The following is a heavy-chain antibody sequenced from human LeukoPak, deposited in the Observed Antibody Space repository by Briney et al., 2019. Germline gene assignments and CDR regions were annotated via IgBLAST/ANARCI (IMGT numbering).Heavy chain of an antibody. Sequence: GGSLRLSCAASGFTFSDYYMTWIRQPPGKGLEWISYISSSGSTLDYADSVKGRFTISRDNAKNSVSLQMNSLRAEDTAVYYCARSEKNYDFWTGEDYWGQGTLVTVSS. CDR2: ISSSGSTL. V-gene: IGHV3-11*04. CDR1: GFTFSDYY. J-gene: IGHJ4*02. D-gene: IGHD3-3*01. CDR3: ARSEKNYDFWTGEDY.